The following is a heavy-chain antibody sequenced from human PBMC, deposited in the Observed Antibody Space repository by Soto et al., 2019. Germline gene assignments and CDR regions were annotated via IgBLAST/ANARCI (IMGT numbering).Heavy chain of an antibody. CDR1: GYTFTRYR. CDR2: ISAYNGNT. J-gene: IGHJ6*02. D-gene: IGHD2-21*02. Sequence: QVQLVQSGAEVKMPGASVKVSCKAYGYTFTRYRISWMREAPGQGLEWMGWISAYNGNTNYAQKLQGRVTMTTDTSTSTAYMELRSLRSDDTAVYYCARWWGVVTVDPDYYYGMDVWGQGTTVTVSS. V-gene: IGHV1-18*01. CDR3: ARWWGVVTVDPDYYYGMDV.